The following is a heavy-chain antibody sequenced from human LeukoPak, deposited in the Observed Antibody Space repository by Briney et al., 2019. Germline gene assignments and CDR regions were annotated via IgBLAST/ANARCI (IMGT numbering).Heavy chain of an antibody. Sequence: PSETLSLTCTVSGGSISSSSYYWGWIRQPPGKGLEWIGSIYYSGSTYYNPSLKSRDAISVDTSKNQFSLKLSSVTAADTAVYYCARQGYSSGWDATDYWGQGTLVTVSS. CDR3: ARQGYSSGWDATDY. V-gene: IGHV4-39*01. CDR1: GGSISSSSYY. J-gene: IGHJ4*02. D-gene: IGHD6-19*01. CDR2: IYYSGST.